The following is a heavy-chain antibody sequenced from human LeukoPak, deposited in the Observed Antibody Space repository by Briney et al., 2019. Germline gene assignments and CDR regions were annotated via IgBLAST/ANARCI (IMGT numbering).Heavy chain of an antibody. CDR1: GFTFSSYA. J-gene: IGHJ4*02. CDR2: ISGSGGST. Sequence: GGSLRLSCAASGFTFSSYAMSWVRQAPGKGLEWVSAISGSGGSTYYADSVKGRFTISRDNAKNSLYLQMNSLRAEDTAVYYCARVPAPEQQLVFDYWGQGTLVTVSS. CDR3: ARVPAPEQQLVFDY. D-gene: IGHD6-13*01. V-gene: IGHV3-23*01.